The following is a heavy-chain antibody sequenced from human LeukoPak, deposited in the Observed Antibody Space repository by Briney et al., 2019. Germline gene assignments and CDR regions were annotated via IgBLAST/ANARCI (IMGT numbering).Heavy chain of an antibody. CDR2: INHSGST. J-gene: IGHJ4*02. Sequence: SETLSLTCAVYGGSFSGYYWSWIRQPPGKGLEWLGEINHSGSTNYNPSLKSRVTISVDTSKNQFSLKLSSVTAADTAVYYCARGQAGYSSGWYNFWGQGTLVTVSS. CDR1: GGSFSGYY. CDR3: ARGQAGYSSGWYNF. V-gene: IGHV4-34*01. D-gene: IGHD6-19*01.